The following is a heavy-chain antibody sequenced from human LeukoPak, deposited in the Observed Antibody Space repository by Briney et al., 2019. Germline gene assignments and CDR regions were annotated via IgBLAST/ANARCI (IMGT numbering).Heavy chain of an antibody. CDR1: GFSISSYY. Sequence: SETLSLTCTVSGFSISSYYWSWLRQPPGKGLKWVGYIYYSGSTNYNPSLKSRVTISVDTSNNQFSLKLSSVTAADRAVYYCARTDYYDSSGYSFDYWGQGTLVSVSS. V-gene: IGHV4-59*01. D-gene: IGHD3-22*01. J-gene: IGHJ4*02. CDR2: IYYSGST. CDR3: ARTDYYDSSGYSFDY.